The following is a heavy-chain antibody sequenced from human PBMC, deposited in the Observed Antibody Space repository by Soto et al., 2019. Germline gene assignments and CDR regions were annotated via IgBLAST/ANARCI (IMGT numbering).Heavy chain of an antibody. D-gene: IGHD3-16*01. V-gene: IGHV3-21*01. CDR3: ARDILSRGAYPDS. CDR1: GFTFSTYT. Sequence: GGSLRLSCAASGFTFSTYTMNWVRQAPGKELEWISSISSGSSYIYYAGSVKGRFTISRDNAKNSLFLQMNSLRADDTAVYYCARDILSRGAYPDSWGQGTKVTVSS. J-gene: IGHJ5*01. CDR2: ISSGSSYI.